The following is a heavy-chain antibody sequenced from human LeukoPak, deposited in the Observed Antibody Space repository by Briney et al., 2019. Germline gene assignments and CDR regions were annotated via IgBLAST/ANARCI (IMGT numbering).Heavy chain of an antibody. Sequence: GASVKVSCKASGYTFTGYYMRWVRQAPGQGLEWMGWINPNSGGTNYAQKFQGRVTMTRDTSISTDYMELSRLRSEDTAVYYCARVGGSYYDFDYWGQGTLVTVSS. CDR3: ARVGGSYYDFDY. D-gene: IGHD2-15*01. V-gene: IGHV1-2*02. CDR2: INPNSGGT. CDR1: GYTFTGYY. J-gene: IGHJ4*02.